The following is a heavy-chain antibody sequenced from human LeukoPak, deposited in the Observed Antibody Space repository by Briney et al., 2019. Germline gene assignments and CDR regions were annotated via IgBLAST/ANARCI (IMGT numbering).Heavy chain of an antibody. CDR1: GFTFSSHG. CDR2: INDSGST. D-gene: IGHD1-20*01. J-gene: IGHJ6*03. CDR3: ARGRYNWKRDYYYMDV. Sequence: GSLRLSCAASGFTFSSHGRSWVRQPPGKGLEWIGEINDSGSTNYNPSLKRRVTISVDTSKNQFFLKLSSVTAADTAVYYCARGRYNWKRDYYYMDVWGKGTTVTVSS. V-gene: IGHV4-34*01.